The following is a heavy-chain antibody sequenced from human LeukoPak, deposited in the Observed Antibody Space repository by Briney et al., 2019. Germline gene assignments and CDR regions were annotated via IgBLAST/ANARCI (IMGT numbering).Heavy chain of an antibody. D-gene: IGHD6-6*01. Sequence: SETLALTCTVSGDSISNYYWSWIRQPPGKALEWVGYVHFSGSTNYNPSLNSRVTISVDTSKNQFSLKLSSVTAADTAVYYCARRAAHDAFDIWGQGTMVTVSS. V-gene: IGHV4-59*12. CDR3: ARRAAHDAFDI. CDR2: VHFSGST. CDR1: GDSISNYY. J-gene: IGHJ3*02.